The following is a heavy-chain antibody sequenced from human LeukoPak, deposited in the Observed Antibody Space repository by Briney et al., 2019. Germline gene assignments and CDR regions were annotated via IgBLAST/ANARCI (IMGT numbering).Heavy chain of an antibody. J-gene: IGHJ6*03. D-gene: IGHD3-3*01. Sequence: ASVNVSCKASGGTFSSYAISWVRQAPGQGLEWMGRIIPILGIANYAQKFQGRVTITADESTSTAYMELSSLRSEDTAVYYCARAPITIFGVVTPNYYYYMDVWGKGTTVTVSS. CDR1: GGTFSSYA. CDR3: ARAPITIFGVVTPNYYYYMDV. V-gene: IGHV1-69*04. CDR2: IIPILGIA.